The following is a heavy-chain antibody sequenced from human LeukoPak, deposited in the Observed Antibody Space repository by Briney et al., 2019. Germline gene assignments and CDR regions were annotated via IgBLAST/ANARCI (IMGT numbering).Heavy chain of an antibody. CDR2: ISAYNGNT. Sequence: ASVKVSCKASGYTFTSYGISWVRQAPGQGLEWMGWISAYNGNTNYAQKLQGRVTMTTDTSTSAAYMELRSLRSDDTAVYYCARASGSYYNGVFGDYWGQGTLVTVSS. CDR3: ARASGSYYNGVFGDY. J-gene: IGHJ4*02. V-gene: IGHV1-18*01. D-gene: IGHD3-10*01. CDR1: GYTFTSYG.